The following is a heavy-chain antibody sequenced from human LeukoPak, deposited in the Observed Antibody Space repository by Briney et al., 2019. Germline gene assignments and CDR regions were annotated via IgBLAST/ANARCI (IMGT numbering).Heavy chain of an antibody. D-gene: IGHD1-26*01. CDR3: ARGELIYYYYMDV. V-gene: IGHV7-4-1*02. Sequence: AASVKDSCKASGYTFTSYAMNWVRQAPGQGLEWMGWINTNTGNPTYAQGFTGRFVFSLDTSVSTAYLQISSLKAEDTAVYYCARGELIYYYYMDVWGKGTTVTVSS. J-gene: IGHJ6*03. CDR2: INTNTGNP. CDR1: GYTFTSYA.